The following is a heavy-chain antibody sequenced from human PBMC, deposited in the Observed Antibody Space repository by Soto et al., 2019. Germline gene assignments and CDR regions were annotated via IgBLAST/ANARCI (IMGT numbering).Heavy chain of an antibody. CDR1: GFTFSSYG. V-gene: IGHV3-30*18. Sequence: GGSLRLSCAASGFTFSSYGMHWVRQAPGKGLEWVAVISYDGSNKYYADSVKGRFTISRDNSKNTLYLQMNSLRAEDTAVYYCAKDSSSSDFYYYGMDVWGQGTTVTVS. D-gene: IGHD6-6*01. CDR3: AKDSSSSDFYYYGMDV. J-gene: IGHJ6*02. CDR2: ISYDGSNK.